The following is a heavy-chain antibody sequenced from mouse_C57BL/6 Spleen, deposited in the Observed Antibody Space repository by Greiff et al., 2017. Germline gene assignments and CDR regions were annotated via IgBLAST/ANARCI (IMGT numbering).Heavy chain of an antibody. J-gene: IGHJ4*01. V-gene: IGHV5-17*01. CDR2: ISSGSSTI. Sequence: EVQGVESGGGLVKPGGSLKLSCAASGFTFTYYGMHWVRQAPEKGLEWVAYISSGSSTIYYADTVKGRFTISRDNAKNTLFLQMTSLRSEDTAMYYCALGVLYDAMDYWGQGTSVTVSS. CDR3: ALGVLYDAMDY. D-gene: IGHD1-1*01. CDR1: GFTFTYYG.